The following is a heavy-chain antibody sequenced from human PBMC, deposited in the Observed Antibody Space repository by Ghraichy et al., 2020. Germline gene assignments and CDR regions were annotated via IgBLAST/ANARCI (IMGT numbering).Heavy chain of an antibody. V-gene: IGHV3-7*01. Sequence: GGSLRLSCAVSGFTFSNYWMSWVRQAPGKGLEWVANINQDGSIKYYVDSVKGRFTISRDNPKNLLYLQMDSLRDDDTAVYYCARIGYSSSSTDFWGQGTLVTVSS. D-gene: IGHD6-6*01. J-gene: IGHJ4*02. CDR2: INQDGSIK. CDR3: ARIGYSSSSTDF. CDR1: GFTFSNYW.